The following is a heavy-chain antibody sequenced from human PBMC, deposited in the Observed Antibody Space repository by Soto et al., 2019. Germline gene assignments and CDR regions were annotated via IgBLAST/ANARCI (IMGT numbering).Heavy chain of an antibody. CDR2: IIXIXGX. CDR1: GDTFRGDG. J-gene: IGHJ4*02. D-gene: IGHD6-19*01. V-gene: IGHV1-69*04. Sequence: SVKVSCKASGDTFRGDGITGVRQAPGQGLXWMGXIIXIXGXXXAXXXQGRVTITTDTSTNTAYMELTSLSSDDTAVYYCARLHGYSSGWYDYWGQGTLVTVSS. CDR3: ARLHGYSSGWYDY.